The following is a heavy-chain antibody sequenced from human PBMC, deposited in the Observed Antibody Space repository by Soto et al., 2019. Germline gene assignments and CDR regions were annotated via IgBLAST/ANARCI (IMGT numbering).Heavy chain of an antibody. CDR3: ASLGGAYSSSSRGWFDP. J-gene: IGHJ5*02. V-gene: IGHV5-51*01. CDR1: GYSFTSYW. Sequence: GESLKISCKGSGYSFTSYWIGWVRQMPGKGLEWMGSIYPDDSDTRYSPSFQGQVTISAHKSISTAYLQWSSLKASDTAMYYCASLGGAYSSSSRGWFDPWGQGTLVTVSS. D-gene: IGHD6-6*01. CDR2: IYPDDSDT.